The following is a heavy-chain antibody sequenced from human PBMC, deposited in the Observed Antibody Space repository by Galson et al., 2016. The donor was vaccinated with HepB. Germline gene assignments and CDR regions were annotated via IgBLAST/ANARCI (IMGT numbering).Heavy chain of an antibody. D-gene: IGHD1-26*01. CDR1: GFTFSTYA. Sequence: SLRLSCAASGFTFSTYAMTWVRQAPGKGLEWVATISGSGGSIYYADSVKGRFTISRDNFKNTLFLQMKRLRDEDTALYYCAKYRSATYYTDYFEYWGQGTLVTVSS. J-gene: IGHJ4*02. V-gene: IGHV3-23*01. CDR3: AKYRSATYYTDYFEY. CDR2: ISGSGGSI.